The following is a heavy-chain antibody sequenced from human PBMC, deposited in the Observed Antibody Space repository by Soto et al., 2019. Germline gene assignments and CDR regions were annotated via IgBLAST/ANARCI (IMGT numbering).Heavy chain of an antibody. CDR2: IYYSGST. V-gene: IGHV4-59*01. CDR1: GGSISSYY. J-gene: IGHJ5*02. CDR3: ARGTDDYSNYYWFDP. D-gene: IGHD4-4*01. Sequence: SETLSLTCTVSGGSISSYYWSWIRQPPGKGLEWIGYIYYSGSTNYNPSLKSRVTISVDTSKNQFSLKLSSVTAADTAVYYCARGTDDYSNYYWFDPWGQGTLVTVSS.